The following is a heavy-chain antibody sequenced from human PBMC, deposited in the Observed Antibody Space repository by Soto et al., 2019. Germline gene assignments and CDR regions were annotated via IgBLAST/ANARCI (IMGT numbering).Heavy chain of an antibody. CDR2: MYNTGST. Sequence: QVQLQESGPGLVKPSETLSLTCTVSGGSIIGYYWSWIRQPPGKGLEWIGYMYNTGSTVYNPSFKSRVTKSVDTAKSKFSLRLNSVTAANTAVYYCARDLWGYCGTDCYPLDVWGQGTTVTVYS. CDR1: GGSIIGYY. D-gene: IGHD2-21*02. V-gene: IGHV4-59*01. CDR3: ARDLWGYCGTDCYPLDV. J-gene: IGHJ6*02.